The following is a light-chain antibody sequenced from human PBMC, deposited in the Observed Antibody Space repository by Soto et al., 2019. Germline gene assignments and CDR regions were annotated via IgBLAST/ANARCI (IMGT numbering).Light chain of an antibody. J-gene: IGLJ2*01. CDR2: DVS. CDR1: SSDVGGYNY. V-gene: IGLV2-14*01. Sequence: QSALTQPASVSGSPGQSITISCTGTSSDVGGYNYVSWYQQHPGKAPQLMIYDVSNRPSGVSNRFSGSKSGNTASLTISGLQADDEADYYCSSHTSSSTVVFGGGTKLTVL. CDR3: SSHTSSSTVV.